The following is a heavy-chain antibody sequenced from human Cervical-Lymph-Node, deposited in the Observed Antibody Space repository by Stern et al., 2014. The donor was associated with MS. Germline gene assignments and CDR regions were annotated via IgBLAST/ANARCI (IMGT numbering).Heavy chain of an antibody. CDR2: TITLFETA. V-gene: IGHV1-69*06. CDR3: ARESRYHDFWTSYYGHFED. D-gene: IGHD3-3*01. CDR1: GGTFDNHA. Sequence: QVQLVQSGAEVKNPGSSVKVSCKGSGGTFDNHAINWVRQAPGQGLEWIGATITLFETADYSQHFQGRVTIIADRPTSTVFMDMNSLKSDDTAVYYSARESRYHDFWTSYYGHFEDWGQGTLITVSS. J-gene: IGHJ4*02.